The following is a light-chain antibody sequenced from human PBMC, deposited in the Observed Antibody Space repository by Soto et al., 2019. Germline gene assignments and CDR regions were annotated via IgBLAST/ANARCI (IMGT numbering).Light chain of an antibody. CDR3: MQGTHWPWT. CDR1: QSLVSSDGNTY. Sequence: DVVMTQSPLSLPVTLGQPASISCRSSQSLVSSDGNTYLIWFQQRPGQSPRRLIYKVSNRDSGVPDRFSGSGSGTDFTLEISRVEAEDGGVYYCMQGTHWPWTFGQGTKVEIK. CDR2: KVS. J-gene: IGKJ1*01. V-gene: IGKV2-30*01.